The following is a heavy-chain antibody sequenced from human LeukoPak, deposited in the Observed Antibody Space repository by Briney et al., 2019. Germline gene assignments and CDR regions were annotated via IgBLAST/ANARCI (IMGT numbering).Heavy chain of an antibody. CDR3: TTAPFGVEDGPTTTTTNWFDP. CDR2: IKSKTDGGTT. V-gene: IGHV3-15*01. Sequence: PGRSLRLSCAASGFTFSNAWMSWVRQAPGKGLERVGRIKSKTDGGTTDYAAPVKGRFTISRDDSKNTLYLQMNSLKTEDTAVYYCTTAPFGVEDGPTTTTTNWFDPWGQGTLVTVSS. D-gene: IGHD3-3*01. CDR1: GFTFSNAW. J-gene: IGHJ5*02.